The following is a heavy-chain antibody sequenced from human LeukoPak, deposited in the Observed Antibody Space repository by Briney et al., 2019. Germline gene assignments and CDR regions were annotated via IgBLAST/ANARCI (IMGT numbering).Heavy chain of an antibody. Sequence: GESLQISCQGSGYSFTSYWIGWVRQMPGKGLEWMGIIYPGDSDTRYSPSFQGQVTISADKSISTAYLQWSSLKASDTAMYYCARQVTMVRGVPDAFDIWGQGTMVTVSS. D-gene: IGHD3-10*01. CDR1: GYSFTSYW. J-gene: IGHJ3*02. CDR2: IYPGDSDT. V-gene: IGHV5-51*01. CDR3: ARQVTMVRGVPDAFDI.